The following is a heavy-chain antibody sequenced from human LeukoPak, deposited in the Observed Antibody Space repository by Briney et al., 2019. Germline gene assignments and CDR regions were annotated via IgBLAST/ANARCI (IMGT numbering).Heavy chain of an antibody. J-gene: IGHJ4*02. CDR1: GFTFSTFW. CDR3: ARGGTFVSDY. CDR2: IKEDGSEK. D-gene: IGHD1-1*01. V-gene: IGHV3-7*01. Sequence: GGSLRLSCAGSGFTFSTFWMSWVRQAPGKGLEWVANIKEDGSEKYYVDSMKGRFTVSRDNAKNSLYLQMDSLRAEDTAAYYCARGGTFVSDYWGQGTLVTVSS.